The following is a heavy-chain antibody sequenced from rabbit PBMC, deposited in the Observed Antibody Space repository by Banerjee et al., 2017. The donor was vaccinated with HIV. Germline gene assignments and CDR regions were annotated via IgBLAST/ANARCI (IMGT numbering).Heavy chain of an antibody. CDR2: IYAGSSGST. CDR3: ASASSSGYYGYYFNL. V-gene: IGHV1S40*01. J-gene: IGHJ4*01. CDR1: GFSFISSYW. D-gene: IGHD1-1*01. Sequence: QSLEESGGDMVKPGASLTLTCTASGFSFISSYWLCWVRQAPGKGLEWIACIYAGSSGSTYYASWAKGRFTISKTSSTTVTLQMTSLTAADTATYFCASASSSGYYGYYFNLWGPGTLVTVS.